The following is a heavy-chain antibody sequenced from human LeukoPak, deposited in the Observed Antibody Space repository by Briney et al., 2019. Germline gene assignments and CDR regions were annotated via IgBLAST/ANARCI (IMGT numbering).Heavy chain of an antibody. D-gene: IGHD3-22*01. CDR1: GFTFNDYV. CDR2: INWNGGTT. CDR3: ARDKHYYDSSNYV. V-gene: IGHV3-20*04. Sequence: RGSLRLSCVASGFTFNDYVMSWVRQGPGKGLEWVSGINWNGGTTGYADSVKGRFTISRDNAKNSLYLQMNSLRAEDTALYYCARDKHYYDSSNYVWGQGTLVSVST. J-gene: IGHJ4*02.